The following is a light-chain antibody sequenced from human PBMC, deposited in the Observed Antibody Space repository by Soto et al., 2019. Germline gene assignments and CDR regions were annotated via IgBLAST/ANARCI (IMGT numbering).Light chain of an antibody. V-gene: IGKV3-20*01. J-gene: IGKJ1*01. CDR2: GAS. Sequence: EIVLTQSPGTLSLSPGERATLSCRASQSVSSSYLAWYQQKPGQAPRLLIYGASSRATGIPDRFSGSGSGTDFPLNISRLEPEDFAVYYCHQYVSYPWTCGQGTKVDIK. CDR3: HQYVSYPWT. CDR1: QSVSSSY.